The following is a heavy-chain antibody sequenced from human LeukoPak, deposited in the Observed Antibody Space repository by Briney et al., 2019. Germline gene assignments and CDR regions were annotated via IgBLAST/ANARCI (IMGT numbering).Heavy chain of an antibody. Sequence: GGSLRLSCAASRFTFSSYETNWVRQAPGKGLEWVSYISSSGSTIYYSDSVKGRFTISRDNAKNSLYLQMNSLRAEDTAVYYCATSSSWSWWFDPWGQGTLVTVSS. CDR2: ISSSGSTI. V-gene: IGHV3-48*03. CDR1: RFTFSSYE. J-gene: IGHJ5*02. CDR3: ATSSSWSWWFDP. D-gene: IGHD6-13*01.